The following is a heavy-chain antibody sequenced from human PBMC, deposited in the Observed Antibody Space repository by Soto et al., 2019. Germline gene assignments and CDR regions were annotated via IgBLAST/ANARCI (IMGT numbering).Heavy chain of an antibody. CDR2: MHHTQGT. CDR3: ARVPFVGYFDWLDP. D-gene: IGHD3-9*01. J-gene: IGHJ5*02. V-gene: IGHV4-59*01. CDR1: GASISSYY. Sequence: PSETLSLTCSVSGASISSYYWPWIRQPPGGGLEWIGYMHHTQGTNDNPSLRGRVHMSIDTSMNQFSLRLTSVTAADTAVYYCARVPFVGYFDWLDPWGHGTLVTVSS.